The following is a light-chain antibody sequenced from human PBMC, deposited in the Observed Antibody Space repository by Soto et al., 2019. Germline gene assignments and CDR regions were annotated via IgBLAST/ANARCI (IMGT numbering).Light chain of an antibody. Sequence: QAVVTQEPSLTVSPGGTVTLTCGSSTGAVTSGHYPYWFQQKPGQAPRTLIYDTSNKHSWTPAPFSGSLLGGKAALTLSGAQTEDAAEYYCLLSYSGAGVFGTGTKCTVL. J-gene: IGLJ1*01. V-gene: IGLV7-46*01. CDR3: LLSYSGAGV. CDR1: TGAVTSGHY. CDR2: DTS.